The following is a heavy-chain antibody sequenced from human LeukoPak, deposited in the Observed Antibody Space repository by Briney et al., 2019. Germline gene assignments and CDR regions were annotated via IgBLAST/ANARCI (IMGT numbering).Heavy chain of an antibody. J-gene: IGHJ4*02. CDR1: GFTFDDYA. V-gene: IGHV3-9*01. CDR2: MGWNRGSI. Sequence: GGSLRLSCAASGFTFDDYAMHWVRQAPGKGLEWVSGMGWNRGSIVYADPVKGRFTISRYNHKNKLYLQMNSLRAEDKAVYYCGKDHWRDGYSDYWGQGTLVIVSS. CDR3: GKDHWRDGYSDY. D-gene: IGHD5-24*01.